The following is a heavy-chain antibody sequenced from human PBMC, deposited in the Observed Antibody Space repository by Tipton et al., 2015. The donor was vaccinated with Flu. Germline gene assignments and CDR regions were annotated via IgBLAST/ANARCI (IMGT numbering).Heavy chain of an antibody. CDR2: INPSGGST. CDR1: GYTFTSYY. V-gene: IGHV1-46*01. Sequence: QLVQSGAEVKKPGASVKVSRKASGYTFTSYYMHWVRQAPGQGLEWMGIINPSGGSTSYAQKFQGRVTMTRDTSTSTVYMELSSLRSEDTAVYYCARGTGITMVRGVIITQFDYWGQGTLVTVSS. CDR3: ARGTGITMVRGVIITQFDY. J-gene: IGHJ4*02. D-gene: IGHD3-10*01.